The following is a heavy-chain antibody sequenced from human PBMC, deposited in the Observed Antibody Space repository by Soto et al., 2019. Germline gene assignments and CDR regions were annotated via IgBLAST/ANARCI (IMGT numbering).Heavy chain of an antibody. CDR2: ISYYGSNK. CDR3: ARDMTYCSGTSCYPYYYYGMDV. CDR1: GFTFSSYA. D-gene: IGHD2-2*01. V-gene: IGHV3-30-3*01. Sequence: QVQLVESGGGVVQPGRSLRLSCAASGFTFSSYAIHWVRQAPGKGLEWVAVISYYGSNKYYADSVQGRFTICRDNSKDTLYLQMNSLRAEDTAVSYCARDMTYCSGTSCYPYYYYGMDVCCHGTTVTVS. J-gene: IGHJ6*02.